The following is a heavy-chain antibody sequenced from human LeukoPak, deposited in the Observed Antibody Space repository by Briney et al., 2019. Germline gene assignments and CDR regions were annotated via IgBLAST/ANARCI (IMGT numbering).Heavy chain of an antibody. D-gene: IGHD3-22*01. CDR1: GFTFSDYS. J-gene: IGHJ4*02. V-gene: IGHV3-48*01. Sequence: GGSLTLSCAASGFTFSDYSMNWVRQAPGKGLEGFSYISSSTSTIYYADSVRGRFTISRDNAKNSLYLQMNSLRAEDTAVYYCARDRAGGAYHYDSSGYYYWGQGTLVTVSS. CDR3: ARDRAGGAYHYDSSGYYY. CDR2: ISSSTSTI.